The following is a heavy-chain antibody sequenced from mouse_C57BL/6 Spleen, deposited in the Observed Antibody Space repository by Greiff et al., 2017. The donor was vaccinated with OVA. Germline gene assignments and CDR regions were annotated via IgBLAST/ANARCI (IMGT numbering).Heavy chain of an antibody. CDR3: ARDYYGSSFAY. Sequence: QVQLQQSGAELMKPGASVKLSCKATGYTFTGYWIEWVKQRPGHGLEWIGEILPGSGSTNYNEKFKGKATFTADTSSNTAYMQLSSLTPEDSAIYYCARDYYGSSFAYWGQGTLVTVSA. V-gene: IGHV1-9*01. CDR1: GYTFTGYW. D-gene: IGHD1-1*01. CDR2: ILPGSGST. J-gene: IGHJ3*01.